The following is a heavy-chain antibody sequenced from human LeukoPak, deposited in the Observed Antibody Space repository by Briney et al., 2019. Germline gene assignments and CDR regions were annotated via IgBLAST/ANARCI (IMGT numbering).Heavy chain of an antibody. CDR2: ISSSDGTI. D-gene: IGHD5-24*01. V-gene: IGHV3-48*03. Sequence: GGSLRLSCAASGFTFSSYEMNWVRQAPGKGLEWVSYISSSDGTIYYADSVKGRFTISRDNAKNSLYLQMNSLRAGDTAVYYCARTIEMGTISYIDYWGQGTLVTVSS. CDR1: GFTFSSYE. J-gene: IGHJ4*02. CDR3: ARTIEMGTISYIDY.